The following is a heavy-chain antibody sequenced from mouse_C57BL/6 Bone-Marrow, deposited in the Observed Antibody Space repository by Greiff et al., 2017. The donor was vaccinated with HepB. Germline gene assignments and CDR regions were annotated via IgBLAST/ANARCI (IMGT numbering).Heavy chain of an antibody. CDR1: GYTFTDYY. CDR2: INPNNGGT. V-gene: IGHV1-26*01. D-gene: IGHD2-1*01. CDR3: ARGNWFYAMDY. Sequence: VQLQQSGPELVKPGASVKISCKASGYTFTDYYMNWVTQSHGKSLEWIGDINPNNGGTSYNQKFKGKATLTVDKSSSTAYMELRSLTSEDSAVYYCARGNWFYAMDYWGQGTSVTVSS. J-gene: IGHJ4*01.